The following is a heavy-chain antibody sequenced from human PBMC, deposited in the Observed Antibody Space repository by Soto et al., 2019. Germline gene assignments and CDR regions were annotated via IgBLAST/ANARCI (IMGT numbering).Heavy chain of an antibody. Sequence: EVQLLESGGGLVQPGGSLRLSCAASGFTFSSYAMSWVRQAPGKGLEWVSAISGSGGSTYYADSVKGRFTISRDNSKNTLYLQMNSLRAEDTAVYYCARGPEQPKPGGSLYYFDYWGQGTLVTVSS. CDR3: ARGPEQPKPGGSLYYFDY. J-gene: IGHJ4*02. D-gene: IGHD3-16*02. V-gene: IGHV3-23*01. CDR2: ISGSGGST. CDR1: GFTFSSYA.